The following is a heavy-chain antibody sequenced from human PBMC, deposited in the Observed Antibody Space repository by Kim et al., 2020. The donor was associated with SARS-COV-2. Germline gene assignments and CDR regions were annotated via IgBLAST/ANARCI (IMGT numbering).Heavy chain of an antibody. CDR2: ISWNSGSI. J-gene: IGHJ6*02. D-gene: IGHD4-17*01. CDR3: AKDLQVDYGDYGPYYYYGMDV. V-gene: IGHV3-9*01. Sequence: GGSLRLSCAASGFTFGDYAMHWVRQAPGKGLEWVSGISWNSGSIGYADSVKGRFTISRDNAKNSLYLQMNSLRAEDTALYYCAKDLQVDYGDYGPYYYYGMDVWGQGTTVTVSS. CDR1: GFTFGDYA.